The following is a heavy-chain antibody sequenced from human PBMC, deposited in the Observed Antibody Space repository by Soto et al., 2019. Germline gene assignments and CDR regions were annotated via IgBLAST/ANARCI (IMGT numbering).Heavy chain of an antibody. CDR3: AKRGFSLYDEFDS. CDR2: ISYDGNSK. CDR1: GFTFSSCS. Sequence: GGSLRLSCAASGFTFSSCSMHWVRQAPGKGLEWVAVISYDGNSKTYADSVKGRFTISRDNSKNTLYLQMDSLRPEDTAIYYCAKRGFSLYDEFDSWGQGALVTVSS. D-gene: IGHD6-13*01. J-gene: IGHJ4*02. V-gene: IGHV3-30*18.